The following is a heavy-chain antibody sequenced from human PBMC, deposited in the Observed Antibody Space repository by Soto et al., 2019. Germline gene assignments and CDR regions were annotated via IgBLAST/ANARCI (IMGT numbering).Heavy chain of an antibody. CDR1: GYTFTSYA. D-gene: IGHD2-2*02. J-gene: IGHJ4*02. CDR2: INAGNGNT. Sequence: VSVKVSCKASGYTFTSYAVHWVRQAPGQRLEWMGWINAGNGNTKYSQKFQGRVTITRDTSASTAYMELSSLRSEDTAVYYCASSFTVPAAICYWGQGTLVTVSS. CDR3: ASSFTVPAAICY. V-gene: IGHV1-3*01.